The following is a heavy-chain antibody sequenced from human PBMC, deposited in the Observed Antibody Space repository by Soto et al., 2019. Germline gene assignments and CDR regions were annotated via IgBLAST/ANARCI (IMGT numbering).Heavy chain of an antibody. Sequence: SETLSLTCAVYGGSFSGYYWSWIRQPPGKGLEWIGEINHSGSTNYNPSLKSRVTISVDTSKNQFSLKLSSVTAADTAVYYCATLGGYCSGGSCYNRPFDPWGQGTLVTVSS. V-gene: IGHV4-34*01. CDR1: GGSFSGYY. D-gene: IGHD2-15*01. CDR3: ATLGGYCSGGSCYNRPFDP. CDR2: INHSGST. J-gene: IGHJ5*02.